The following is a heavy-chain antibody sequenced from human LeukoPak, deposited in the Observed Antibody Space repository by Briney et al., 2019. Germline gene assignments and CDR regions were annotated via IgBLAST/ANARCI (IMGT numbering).Heavy chain of an antibody. Sequence: SETVSLTCTVSGGSISSSSYYWGWIRQPPGKGLEWIGSIYYSGSTYYNPSLKSPVTISVDTSKNQFSLKLSSVTAADTAVYYCARLGPPCSSTSCYGAFDIWGQGTMVTVSS. CDR3: ARLGPPCSSTSCYGAFDI. CDR1: GGSISSSSYY. J-gene: IGHJ3*02. V-gene: IGHV4-39*01. D-gene: IGHD2-2*01. CDR2: IYYSGST.